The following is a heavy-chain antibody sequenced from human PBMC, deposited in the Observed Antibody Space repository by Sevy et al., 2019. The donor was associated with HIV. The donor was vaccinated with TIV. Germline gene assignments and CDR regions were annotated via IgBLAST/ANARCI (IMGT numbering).Heavy chain of an antibody. CDR1: GYSISSAYY. CDR3: TRALSGTYDY. J-gene: IGHJ4*02. V-gene: IGHV4-38-2*01. Sequence: SETLSLTCAVSGYSISSAYYWGWIRQSPGKGLEWIGSIYHSGTTYYNPSLESRVTMSVDRSKNQFSLGLSSVTAADTAVYYCTRALSGTYDYWGQGTLVTVSS. CDR2: IYHSGTT. D-gene: IGHD1-26*01.